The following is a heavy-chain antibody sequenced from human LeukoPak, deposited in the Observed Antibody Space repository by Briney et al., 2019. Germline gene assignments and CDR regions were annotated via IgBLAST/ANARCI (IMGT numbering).Heavy chain of an antibody. Sequence: GGSLRLSCAASGFTFSSYSMNWVRLAPGKGLEWVSSISSSSSYIYYADSVKGRFTISRDNAKNSLYLQMNSLRAEDTAVYYCARVSDWNYDLDYWGQGTLVTVSS. D-gene: IGHD1-7*01. V-gene: IGHV3-21*01. CDR1: GFTFSSYS. J-gene: IGHJ4*02. CDR3: ARVSDWNYDLDY. CDR2: ISSSSSYI.